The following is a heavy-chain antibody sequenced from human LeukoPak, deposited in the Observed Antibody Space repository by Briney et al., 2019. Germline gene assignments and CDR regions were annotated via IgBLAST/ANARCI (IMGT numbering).Heavy chain of an antibody. CDR2: ISYDGSNK. V-gene: IGHV3-30-3*01. J-gene: IGHJ4*02. CDR3: ARATDFVAAAGETQPGIAVAGHDY. Sequence: PGGSLRLSCAASGFTFSSYAMPWVRQAPGKGLEWVAVISYDGSNKYYADSVKGRFTISRDNSKNTLYLQMNSLRAEDTAVYYCARATDFVAAAGETQPGIAVAGHDYWGQGTLVTVSS. D-gene: IGHD6-19*01. CDR1: GFTFSSYA.